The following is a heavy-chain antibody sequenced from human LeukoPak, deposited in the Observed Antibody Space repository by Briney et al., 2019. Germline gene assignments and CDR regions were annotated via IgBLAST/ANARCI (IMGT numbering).Heavy chain of an antibody. CDR1: GFTFSSYA. V-gene: IGHV3-23*01. J-gene: IGHJ6*02. Sequence: PGGSLRLSCAASGFTFSSYAMSWVRQAPGKGLEWVAAISGSGGSTHYADSVKGRFTISRDNSKNTLYLQMNSLRDEDTAVYYCAKVYYDFWSGYYSWGMDVWGQGTMVTVSS. D-gene: IGHD3-3*01. CDR3: AKVYYDFWSGYYSWGMDV. CDR2: ISGSGGST.